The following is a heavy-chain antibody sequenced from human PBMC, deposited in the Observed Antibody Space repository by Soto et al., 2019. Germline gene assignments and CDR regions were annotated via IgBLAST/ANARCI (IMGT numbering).Heavy chain of an antibody. CDR2: ISAYNGNT. Sequence: QVQLVQSGAEVKKPGASVKVSCKASGYTFTSYGISWVRQAPGQGLEWMGWISAYNGNTNYAQKLQGRVTMTTDTSTSQAYKELRSLGSDDTAVYFWAREGPVGMATPSNLYGMGVWGPGTKVTGSS. D-gene: IGHD5-12*01. CDR3: AREGPVGMATPSNLYGMGV. J-gene: IGHJ6*02. CDR1: GYTFTSYG. V-gene: IGHV1-18*04.